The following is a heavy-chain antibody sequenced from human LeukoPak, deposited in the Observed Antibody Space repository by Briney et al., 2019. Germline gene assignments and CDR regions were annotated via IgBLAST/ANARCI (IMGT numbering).Heavy chain of an antibody. CDR3: AGGDILTGYYKPPPGY. CDR1: GGSISSGDYY. CDR2: IYYSGST. Sequence: SETLSLTCTVSGGSISSGDYYWSWIRQPPGKGLEWIGYIYYSGSTYYNPSLKSRVTISVDTSKNQFPLKLSSVTAADTAVYYCAGGDILTGYYKPPPGYWGQGTLVTVSS. J-gene: IGHJ4*02. V-gene: IGHV4-30-4*01. D-gene: IGHD3-9*01.